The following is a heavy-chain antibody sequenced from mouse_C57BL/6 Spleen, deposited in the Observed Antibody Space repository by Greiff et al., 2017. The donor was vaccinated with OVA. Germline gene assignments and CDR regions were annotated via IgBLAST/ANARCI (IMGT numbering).Heavy chain of an antibody. D-gene: IGHD2-5*01. CDR1: GYTFTSYW. Sequence: VQLQQSGTELVKPGASVKLSCKASGYTFTSYWMHWVKQRPGQGLEWIGNINPSNGGTNYNEKFKSKATLTVDKSSSTAYMQLSSLTSEDSAVYYCARGGVYYSNYYAMDYWGQGTSVTVSS. CDR3: ARGGVYYSNYYAMDY. V-gene: IGHV1-53*01. J-gene: IGHJ4*01. CDR2: INPSNGGT.